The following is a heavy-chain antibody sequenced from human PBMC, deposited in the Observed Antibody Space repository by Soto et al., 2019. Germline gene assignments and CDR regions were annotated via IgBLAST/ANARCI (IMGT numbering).Heavy chain of an antibody. V-gene: IGHV1-46*01. CDR1: GYTFSTYY. J-gene: IGHJ4*02. D-gene: IGHD3-3*01. CDR2: SNPDGST. CDR3: ARDLEYDFYDF. Sequence: QVQLVQSGAEVKKPGAPVTISCTASGYTFSTYYMHWVRQAPGQGLEWMGKSNPDGSTRYAQKFLGRVTLTRDTSTSTFYIYLSSLTSEDTAVYYCARDLEYDFYDFWGQGTLVTVSS.